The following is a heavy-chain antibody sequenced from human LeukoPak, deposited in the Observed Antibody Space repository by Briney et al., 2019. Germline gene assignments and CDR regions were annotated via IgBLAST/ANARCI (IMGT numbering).Heavy chain of an antibody. J-gene: IGHJ4*02. Sequence: ASVKLSCKASGYTFASYYMHWVRQVPGQGLEWMGIINPSGGSTSYAQKFQGRVTMTRDTSTSTVYMELSSLRSEDTAVYYCATPEALQYSGSYGGLGYWGQGTLVTVSS. CDR1: GYTFASYY. CDR2: INPSGGST. V-gene: IGHV1-46*01. CDR3: ATPEALQYSGSYGGLGY. D-gene: IGHD1-26*01.